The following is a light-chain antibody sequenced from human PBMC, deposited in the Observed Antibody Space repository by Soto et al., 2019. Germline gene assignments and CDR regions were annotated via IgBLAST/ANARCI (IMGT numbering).Light chain of an antibody. J-gene: IGLJ2*01. Sequence: QSVLTQPASVSGSPGQSITISCPGTRSDVGSYNLVSWYQQHPGKAPKLMIYEVSKRPSGVSNRFSGSKSGNTASLTISGLQAEDEADYYCCSYAGSSTFVVFGGGTQLTVL. V-gene: IGLV2-23*02. CDR1: RSDVGSYNL. CDR3: CSYAGSSTFVV. CDR2: EVS.